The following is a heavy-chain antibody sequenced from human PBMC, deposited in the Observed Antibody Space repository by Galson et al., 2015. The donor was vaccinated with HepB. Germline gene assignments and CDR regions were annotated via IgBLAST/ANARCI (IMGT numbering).Heavy chain of an antibody. Sequence: SLRLSCAASGFTVSSNYMSWVRQAPGKGLEWVSVIYSGGSTYYADSVKERFTISRDNSKNTLYLQMNSLRAEDTAVYYCARGGFATNLDSSSWYFSDYGGQGTLVTVSP. J-gene: IGHJ4*02. D-gene: IGHD6-13*01. CDR3: ARGGFATNLDSSSWYFSDY. V-gene: IGHV3-66*01. CDR2: IYSGGST. CDR1: GFTVSSNY.